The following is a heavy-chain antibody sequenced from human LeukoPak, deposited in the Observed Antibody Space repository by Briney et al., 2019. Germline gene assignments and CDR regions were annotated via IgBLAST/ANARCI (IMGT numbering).Heavy chain of an antibody. CDR3: AKFRELNCFDP. CDR1: GFTFSNYG. CDR2: ISGYDGST. J-gene: IGHJ5*02. Sequence: PGGSLRLSCAASGFTFSNYGMSWVRQAPGKGLEWVSTISGYDGSTSYADSVKGRFTISRDNSKSTLFLQMNTLRGEDTALYYCAKFRELNCFDPWGRGTLVTVSS. V-gene: IGHV3-23*01. D-gene: IGHD1-7*01.